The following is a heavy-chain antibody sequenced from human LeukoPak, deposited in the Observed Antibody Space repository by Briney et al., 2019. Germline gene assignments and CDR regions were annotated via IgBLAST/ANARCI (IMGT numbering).Heavy chain of an antibody. CDR1: GYTFISYW. J-gene: IGHJ3*02. D-gene: IGHD6-19*01. Sequence: GESLKISCKASGYTFISYWIAWVRQMPGKGPEWMGVIFPDDSDTRYSPSFQGQVTISADKSISTAYLQWSSLKASDTAMYYCARGSSGWSNAFDIWGQGTMVTVSS. CDR2: IFPDDSDT. CDR3: ARGSSGWSNAFDI. V-gene: IGHV5-51*01.